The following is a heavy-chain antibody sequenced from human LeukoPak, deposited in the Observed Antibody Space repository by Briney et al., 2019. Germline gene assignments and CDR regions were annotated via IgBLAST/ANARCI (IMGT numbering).Heavy chain of an antibody. CDR2: ISYDGSNK. V-gene: IGHV3-30*18. J-gene: IGHJ3*02. Sequence: GGSLRLSCAASGFTFSSYGMHWVRQAPGKGLEWVAVISYDGSNKYYADSVKGRFTISRDNSKNTLYLQMNSLRAEDTAVYYCAKRIIDSGWEDAAFDIWGQGTMVTVSA. CDR1: GFTFSSYG. D-gene: IGHD6-19*01. CDR3: AKRIIDSGWEDAAFDI.